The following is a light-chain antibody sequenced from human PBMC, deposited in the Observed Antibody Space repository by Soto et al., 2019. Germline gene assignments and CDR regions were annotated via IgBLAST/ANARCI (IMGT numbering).Light chain of an antibody. J-gene: IGKJ5*01. CDR3: PQRSNWPPIT. CDR2: GAS. Sequence: ETVITQSPSTLSVSPWVRVTLSCRAIQIIRTNLAWYQQKPGQAPRLLIYGASTRATGVPARFSGSGSGTEFDLTISGLTSQDSAVYYCPQRSNWPPITSGQRTRMEIK. V-gene: IGKV3-15*01. CDR1: QIIRTN.